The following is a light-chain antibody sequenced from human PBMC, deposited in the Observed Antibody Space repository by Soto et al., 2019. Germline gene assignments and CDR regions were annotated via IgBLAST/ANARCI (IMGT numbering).Light chain of an antibody. CDR3: QAWDSSAVV. CDR2: QDH. V-gene: IGLV3-1*01. Sequence: SYELTQPPSVSVSPGQTASITCSGDRLGTKYIYWYQQKPGQSPVLVLYQDHKRPSGIPERFSGSNSGNTATLTISGTQAMDEADFYCQAWDSSAVVFGGGTKVNVL. CDR1: RLGTKY. J-gene: IGLJ2*01.